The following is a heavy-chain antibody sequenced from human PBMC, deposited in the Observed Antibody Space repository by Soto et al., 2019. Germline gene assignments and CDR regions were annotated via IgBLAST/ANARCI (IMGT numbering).Heavy chain of an antibody. J-gene: IGHJ6*02. D-gene: IGHD6-6*01. Sequence: LSLTCAISGDSVSSNSAAWNWIRQSPSRGLEWLGRTYYRSKWYNDYAVSVKSRITINPDTSKNQFSLQLNSVTPEDTAVYYCARGSRYSSSYYYYGMDVWGQGTTVTVSS. V-gene: IGHV6-1*01. CDR3: ARGSRYSSSYYYYGMDV. CDR2: TYYRSKWYN. CDR1: GDSVSSNSAA.